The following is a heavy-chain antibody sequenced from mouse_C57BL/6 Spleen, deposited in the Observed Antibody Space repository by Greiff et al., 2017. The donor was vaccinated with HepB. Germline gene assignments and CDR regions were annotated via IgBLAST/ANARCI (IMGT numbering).Heavy chain of an antibody. V-gene: IGHV14-4*01. CDR1: GFNIKDDY. CDR3: TNLQLRLSKFAY. J-gene: IGHJ3*01. D-gene: IGHD3-2*02. CDR2: IDPENGDT. Sequence: VQLKQSGAELVRPGASVKLSCTASGFNIKDDYMHWVKQRPEQGLEWIGWIDPENGDTEYASKFQGKATITADTSSNTAYLQLSSLTSEDTAVYYCTNLQLRLSKFAYWGQGTLVTVSA.